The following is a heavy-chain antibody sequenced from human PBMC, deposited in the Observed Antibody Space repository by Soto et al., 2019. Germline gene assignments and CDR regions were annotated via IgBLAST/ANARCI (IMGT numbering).Heavy chain of an antibody. V-gene: IGHV3-30*18. CDR1: GFTFSSYG. CDR2: ISYDGSNK. J-gene: IGHJ6*02. Sequence: QVQLVESGGGVVQPGRSLRLSCAASGFTFSSYGMHWVRQAPGKGLEWVAVISYDGSNKYYADSVKGRFTISRDNSKNTLYLQMTSLRAEDTAVYYCAKEGRGTYDFWSGYYWSYYYGMDVWGQGTTVTVSS. D-gene: IGHD3-3*01. CDR3: AKEGRGTYDFWSGYYWSYYYGMDV.